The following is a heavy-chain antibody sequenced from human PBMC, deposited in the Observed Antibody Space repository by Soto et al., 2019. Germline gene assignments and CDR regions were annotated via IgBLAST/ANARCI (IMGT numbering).Heavy chain of an antibody. V-gene: IGHV4-30-2*01. Sequence: QLQLQESGSGLVKLSQTLSLTCAVSGGSISSGGYSWSWIRQPPGKGLEWIGYIYHSGSTYYNPSLKSRVTISVDRSKNQFSLKLSSVTAADTAVYYCASRYCSGGSCYVAYWGQGTLVTVSS. CDR2: IYHSGST. D-gene: IGHD2-15*01. CDR3: ASRYCSGGSCYVAY. CDR1: GGSISSGGYS. J-gene: IGHJ4*02.